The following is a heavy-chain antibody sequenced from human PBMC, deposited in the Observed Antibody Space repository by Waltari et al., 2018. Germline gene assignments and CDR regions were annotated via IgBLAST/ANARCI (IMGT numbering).Heavy chain of an antibody. CDR3: ASYYYDSSGYLFDI. CDR1: GGSISSSSYY. Sequence: QLQLQESGPGLVKPSETLSLTCTVSGGSISSSSYYWGWIRQPPGKGLEWIGSIYYSGSTYYNPSLKSRVTISVDTSKNQFSLKLSSVTAADTAVYYCASYYYDSSGYLFDIWGQGTMVTVSS. J-gene: IGHJ3*02. CDR2: IYYSGST. D-gene: IGHD3-22*01. V-gene: IGHV4-39*01.